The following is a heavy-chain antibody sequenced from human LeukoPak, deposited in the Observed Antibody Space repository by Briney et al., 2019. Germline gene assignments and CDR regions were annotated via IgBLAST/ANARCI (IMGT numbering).Heavy chain of an antibody. Sequence: PSETLSLTCTVSGGSISSYYWSWIRQPPGKGLEWIGTIYHSGSTYYNPSLKSRVTISEDTSKNQFSLKLSSVTAADTAMYYCARVTPGTCRDWGQGTRVTVSS. CDR1: GGSISSYY. J-gene: IGHJ4*02. CDR3: ARVTPGTCRD. V-gene: IGHV4-59*08. CDR2: IYHSGST.